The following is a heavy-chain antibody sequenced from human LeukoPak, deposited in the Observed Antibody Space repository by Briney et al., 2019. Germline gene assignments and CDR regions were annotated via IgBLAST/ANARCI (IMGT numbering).Heavy chain of an antibody. D-gene: IGHD3-3*01. CDR2: ISSSSSYI. CDR3: ARDSQATGLFWY. J-gene: IGHJ4*02. Sequence: GGSLRLSCAASGFTFSSYSMNWVRQAPGKGLEWVSSISSSSSYIYYADSVKGRFTISRDNAKNSLYLQMNSLRAEDTAVYYCARDSQATGLFWYWDQGTLVTVSS. V-gene: IGHV3-21*01. CDR1: GFTFSSYS.